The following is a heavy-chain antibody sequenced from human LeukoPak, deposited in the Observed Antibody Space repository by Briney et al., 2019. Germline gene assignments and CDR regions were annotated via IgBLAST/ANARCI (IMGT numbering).Heavy chain of an antibody. J-gene: IGHJ4*02. CDR3: ATSYYDFWSGYYT. CDR1: GFTFSDYY. V-gene: IGHV3-11*01. Sequence: GGFLRLSCAASGFTFSDYYMSWIRQAPGKGLEWVSYISSSGSTIYYADSVKGRFTISRDNAKNSLYLQMNSLRAEDTAVYYCATSYYDFWSGYYTWGQGTLVTVSS. CDR2: ISSSGSTI. D-gene: IGHD3-3*01.